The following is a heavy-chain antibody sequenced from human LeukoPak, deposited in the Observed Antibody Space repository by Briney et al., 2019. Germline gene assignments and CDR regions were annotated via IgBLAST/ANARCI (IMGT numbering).Heavy chain of an antibody. CDR2: IKQGGFET. D-gene: IGHD6-19*01. J-gene: IGHJ4*02. CDR1: GFTFSSYW. CDR3: ARGGLTTGWYYFDS. V-gene: IGHV3-7*01. Sequence: GGSLRLSCTASGFTFSSYWMSWVRQAPGKGLEWVANIKQGGFETYYLDSVKGRFTISRDNTKNSLHLEMNSLRVEDTAVYYCARGGLTTGWYYFDSWGRGALVTVSS.